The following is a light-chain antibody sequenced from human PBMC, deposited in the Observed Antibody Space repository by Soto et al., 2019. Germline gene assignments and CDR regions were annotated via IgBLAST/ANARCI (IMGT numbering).Light chain of an antibody. Sequence: QSALTQPPSVSGAPGQRVTISRTGSSSNIGANYDVHWYQHRPGTAPKLLIFGNNNRPSGVPDRFSGSKSGTSASLAITGLQAEDEGDYYCQSYDSTLSARYVFGTGTKVTVL. CDR3: QSYDSTLSARYV. J-gene: IGLJ1*01. CDR1: SSNIGANYD. CDR2: GNN. V-gene: IGLV1-40*01.